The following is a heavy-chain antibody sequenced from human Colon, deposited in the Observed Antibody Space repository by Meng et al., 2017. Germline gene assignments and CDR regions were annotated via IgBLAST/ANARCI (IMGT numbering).Heavy chain of an antibody. CDR1: GYTFTDQW. CDR3: VRDFRVTDH. J-gene: IGHJ4*02. CDR2: IHPNYGGT. V-gene: IGHV1-2*06. D-gene: IGHD2-8*01. Sequence: QVQLVRSGAEVKEPGASVMVSCKASGYTFTDQWIHWVRQAPGQGPEWMGRIHPNYGGTNLAQRFQGRVTMSRDTSISTAYLELSRLRPDDTAVYYCVRDFRVTDHWGQGTLVTVSS.